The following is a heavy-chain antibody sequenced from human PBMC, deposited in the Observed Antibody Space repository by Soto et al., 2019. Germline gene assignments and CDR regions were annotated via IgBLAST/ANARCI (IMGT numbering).Heavy chain of an antibody. CDR2: ISYDGSNK. Sequence: QVQLVESGGGVVQPGRSLRLSCAASGFTFSSYGMHWVRQAPGKGLEWVAVISYDGSNKYYADSVKGRFTISRDNSKNTLYLQMNSLRAEDTAVYYCVKEDFAGTMGYWGQGTLVTVSS. V-gene: IGHV3-30*18. CDR3: VKEDFAGTMGY. D-gene: IGHD1-1*01. CDR1: GFTFSSYG. J-gene: IGHJ4*02.